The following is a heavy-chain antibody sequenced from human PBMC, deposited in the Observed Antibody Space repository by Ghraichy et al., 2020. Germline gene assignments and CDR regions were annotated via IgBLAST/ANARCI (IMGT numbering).Heavy chain of an antibody. CDR3: ARHGDYGGYAFDI. CDR2: IASDGSET. D-gene: IGHD4-17*01. V-gene: IGHV3-74*01. Sequence: GGSLRLSCAASGFTFSRYWLHWVRQAPGKGLVWVSRIASDGSETNYADSVKGRFTISRDNAKNTLYLQMNSLRAEDTAVYYCARHGDYGGYAFDIWGPGTMVTVSS. CDR1: GFTFSRYW. J-gene: IGHJ3*02.